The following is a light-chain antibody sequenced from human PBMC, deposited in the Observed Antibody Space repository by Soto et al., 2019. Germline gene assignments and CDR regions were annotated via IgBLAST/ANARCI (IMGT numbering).Light chain of an antibody. J-gene: IGLJ2*01. CDR2: AVS. CDR3: CSYTSLSTVV. V-gene: IGLV2-14*01. Sequence: QAVLTQPASVSGSPGQSITISSTGTSSDVGGYNHVSWYQHSPGKAPKLILFAVSDRPSGVSHRFSGSKSGNPASLTISGLQAEDEADYYCCSYTSLSTVVFGGGTKPTVL. CDR1: SSDVGGYNH.